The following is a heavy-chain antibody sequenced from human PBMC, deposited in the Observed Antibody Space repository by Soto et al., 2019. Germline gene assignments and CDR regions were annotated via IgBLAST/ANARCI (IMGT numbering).Heavy chain of an antibody. CDR1: GYTFTSYY. CDR3: AIDREIQGYSYGYYYYYGMDV. J-gene: IGHJ6*02. CDR2: INPSGGST. D-gene: IGHD5-18*01. Sequence: QVQLVQSGAEVKKPGASVKVSCKASGYTFTSYYMHWVRQAPGQGLEWMGIINPSGGSTSYAQKLQRRVSTTTDTYTSTVYMVLSSLRSEDTAVYYCAIDREIQGYSYGYYYYYGMDVWGQGTTVTVSS. V-gene: IGHV1-46*03.